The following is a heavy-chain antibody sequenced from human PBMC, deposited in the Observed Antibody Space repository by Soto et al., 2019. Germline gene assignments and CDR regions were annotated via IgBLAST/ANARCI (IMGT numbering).Heavy chain of an antibody. D-gene: IGHD3-10*01. V-gene: IGHV3-23*01. CDR3: AKGRGGSGSLTPRVDF. CDR1: GFTFNNYA. Sequence: EVQLLESGGGLVQPGGSVRLSCAASGFTFNNYAMTWVRQARGKGLEWVSATSGGGDTTSYADSVKGRFTVSRDGSKNTLYLQMSSLRAEDTALYYCAKGRGGSGSLTPRVDFWGQGTLVTVPS. J-gene: IGHJ4*02. CDR2: TSGGGDTT.